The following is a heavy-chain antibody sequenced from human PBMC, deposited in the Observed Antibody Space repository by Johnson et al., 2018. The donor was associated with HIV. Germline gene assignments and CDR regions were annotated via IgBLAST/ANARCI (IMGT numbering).Heavy chain of an antibody. J-gene: IGHJ3*02. V-gene: IGHV3-7*01. CDR3: AKALGWELSI. Sequence: VLLVESGGGLVQPGGSLRLSCAASRITFSRYWMTWVRQAPGKGLEWVANIKQDGSEKYYVDSVKGRFTISRDNAKNSLYLLMNSLRAEDTAVYYCAKALGWELSIWGQGTMVTVSS. D-gene: IGHD1-26*01. CDR1: RITFSRYW. CDR2: IKQDGSEK.